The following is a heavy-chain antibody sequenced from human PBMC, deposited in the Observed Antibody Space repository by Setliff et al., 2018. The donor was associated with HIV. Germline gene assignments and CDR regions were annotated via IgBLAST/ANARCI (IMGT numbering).Heavy chain of an antibody. CDR3: TTFSSGYSTDGVDY. CDR2: IKSKTDGGTT. D-gene: IGHD6-13*01. CDR1: EFTFINTW. J-gene: IGHJ4*02. Sequence: NPGGSLRLSCAASEFTFINTWMSWVRQAPGKGLEWVGRIKSKTDGGTTDYTAPVKGRFSISRDDSKNTLYLQMNSLKTEDTAVYYCTTFSSGYSTDGVDYWGRGTLVTVSS. V-gene: IGHV3-15*01.